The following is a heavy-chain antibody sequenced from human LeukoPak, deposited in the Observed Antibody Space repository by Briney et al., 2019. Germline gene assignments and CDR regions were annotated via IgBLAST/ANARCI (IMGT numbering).Heavy chain of an antibody. V-gene: IGHV4-34*01. D-gene: IGHD2-2*01. CDR2: INHSGST. CDR1: GGSFSGYY. CDR3: VRPGYCSSTSCLNWFDP. Sequence: SETLSLTCAVYGGSFSGYYWSWIRQPPGKGLEWIGEINHSGSTNYNPSLKSRVTMSVDTSKNQFSLTLSSVTAADTAVYYCVRPGYCSSTSCLNWFDPWGQGTLVTVSS. J-gene: IGHJ5*02.